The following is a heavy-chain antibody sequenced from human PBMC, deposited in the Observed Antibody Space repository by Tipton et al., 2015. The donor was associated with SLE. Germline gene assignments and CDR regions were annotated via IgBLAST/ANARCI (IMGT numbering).Heavy chain of an antibody. CDR1: GFTFSSYW. CDR2: IKQDGSEK. D-gene: IGHD1-20*01. V-gene: IGHV3-7*01. Sequence: VQLVQSGGGLVQPGGSLRLSCAASGFTFSSYWMSWVRQAPGKGLEWVANIKQDGSEKYYVDSVKGRFTISRDNAKNSLYLQMNSLRAEDTAVYYCASNNWNPKYYFDYWGQGTLVTVSS. J-gene: IGHJ4*02. CDR3: ASNNWNPKYYFDY.